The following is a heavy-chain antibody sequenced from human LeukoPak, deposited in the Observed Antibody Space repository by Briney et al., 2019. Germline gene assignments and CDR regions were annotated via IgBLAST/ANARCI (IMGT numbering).Heavy chain of an antibody. CDR3: ARDTHALDY. Sequence: PGGSLRLSCAASGFSFSSYSMNWVRQAPGKGLEWVAYIAYTGTIHYADSVRGRFAISRDNAKNSLYLELNSLRVEDTAVYYCARDTHALDYWGQGTRVTVSS. J-gene: IGHJ4*02. V-gene: IGHV3-48*01. CDR2: IAYTGTI. CDR1: GFSFSSYS.